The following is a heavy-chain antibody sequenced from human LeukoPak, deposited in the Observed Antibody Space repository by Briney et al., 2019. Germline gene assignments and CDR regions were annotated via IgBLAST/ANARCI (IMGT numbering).Heavy chain of an antibody. D-gene: IGHD1-26*01. V-gene: IGHV1-18*01. CDR2: IDSHNGDT. CDR1: GYSFVFFG. CDR3: ARAVSGSLYGDFDF. J-gene: IGHJ4*02. Sequence: ASAKVSCKASGYSFVFFGVSWVRQAPGQGLEWMGWIDSHNGDTKYAERLQGRVFMTTDTSTSTSYMELRSLRSDDTAVYYCARAVSGSLYGDFDFWGQGTLVTVSS.